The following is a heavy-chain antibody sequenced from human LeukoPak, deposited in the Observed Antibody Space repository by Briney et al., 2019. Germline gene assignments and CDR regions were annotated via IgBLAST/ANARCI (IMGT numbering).Heavy chain of an antibody. D-gene: IGHD6-19*01. CDR1: GYTFTSYD. Sequence: GASVKVSCKASGYTFTSYDINWVRQATGQGLEWMGWMSPNSGNTGYAQKLQGRVTMTRNTSISTAYMELSSLRSEDTAVYYCASSGWQDAFDIWGQGTMVTVSS. J-gene: IGHJ3*02. V-gene: IGHV1-8*01. CDR2: MSPNSGNT. CDR3: ASSGWQDAFDI.